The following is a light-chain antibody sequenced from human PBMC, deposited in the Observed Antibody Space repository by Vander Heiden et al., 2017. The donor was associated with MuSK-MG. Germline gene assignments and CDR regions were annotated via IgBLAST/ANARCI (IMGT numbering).Light chain of an antibody. V-gene: IGKV3-20*01. J-gene: IGKJ4*01. Sequence: EIVLTPSPGTLSLSPGEGATLSCRASQSVSSTYLDWYQQRPGQAPRLLIYGASSRAIGIPDRFSGSGSGTDFTLTSSRLEPEDFAVYYWQEDSTSRTFGGGTKVEIK. CDR3: QEDSTSRT. CDR1: QSVSSTY. CDR2: GAS.